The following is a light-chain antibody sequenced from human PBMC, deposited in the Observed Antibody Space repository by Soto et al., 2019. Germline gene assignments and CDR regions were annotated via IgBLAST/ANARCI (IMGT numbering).Light chain of an antibody. CDR3: QQYGSSPWT. J-gene: IGKJ1*01. Sequence: EIVLTQSPGTLSSSPGERDTLSCRASQSVSSSYLAWYQQKPGPAPRLLIYVASSRATGIPDRFSGSGSGTDFTLTISRLEPEDFAAYYCQQYGSSPWTFGQGTKVEIK. V-gene: IGKV3-20*01. CDR2: VAS. CDR1: QSVSSSY.